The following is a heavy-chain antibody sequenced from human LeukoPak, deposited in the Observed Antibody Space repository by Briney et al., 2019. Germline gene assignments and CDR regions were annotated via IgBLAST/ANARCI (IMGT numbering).Heavy chain of an antibody. CDR3: QRRSVGPAANN. Sequence: GGSLRPSCAASGFTFSGSAMHWVRQASGKGLEWVGRIRSKANSYATAYAASVKGRFTISRDDSKNTAYLQMNSLKTEDTAVYYCQRRSVGPAANNWGQGTLVTVSS. CDR2: IRSKANSYAT. CDR1: GFTFSGSA. V-gene: IGHV3-73*01. D-gene: IGHD2-2*01. J-gene: IGHJ4*02.